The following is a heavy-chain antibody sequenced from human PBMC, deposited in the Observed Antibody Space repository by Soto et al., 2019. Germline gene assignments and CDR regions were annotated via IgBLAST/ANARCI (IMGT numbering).Heavy chain of an antibody. J-gene: IGHJ6*02. CDR2: ISSSSTI. V-gene: IGHV3-48*02. D-gene: IGHD2-2*01. CDR3: ARVDIVVVPAAVSYGMDV. Sequence: GGSLRLSCAASGFTFSSYSMNWVRQAPGKGLEWVSYISSSSTIYYADSVKGRFTISRDNAKNSLYLQMNSLRDEDTAVYYCARVDIVVVPAAVSYGMDVWGQGTTVTVSS. CDR1: GFTFSSYS.